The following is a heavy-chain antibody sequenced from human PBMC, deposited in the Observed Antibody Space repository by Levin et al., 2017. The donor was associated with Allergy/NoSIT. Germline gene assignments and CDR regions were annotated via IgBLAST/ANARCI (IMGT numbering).Heavy chain of an antibody. CDR1: GYTFTSYG. CDR3: ARDYYYGSGSDYNVRGMDV. CDR2: ISAYNGNT. V-gene: IGHV1-18*01. Sequence: ASVKVSCKASGYTFTSYGISWVRQAPGQGLEWMGWISAYNGNTNYAQKLQGRVTMTTDTSTSTAYMELRSLRSDDTAVYYCARDYYYGSGSDYNVRGMDVWGQGTTVTVSS. J-gene: IGHJ6*02. D-gene: IGHD3-10*01.